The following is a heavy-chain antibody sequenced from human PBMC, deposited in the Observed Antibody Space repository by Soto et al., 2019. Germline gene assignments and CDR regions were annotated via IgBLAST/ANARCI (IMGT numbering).Heavy chain of an antibody. CDR3: ARGREDHVDHHFGHLFDS. J-gene: IGHJ4*02. Sequence: TLSLTCAVSGDSIGDSFWGWFPRPPGNGREWIGLVHHTGNTNYNPSLETRVTMLIDASANHFSLTLTSVTPADAAIYYCARGREDHVDHHFGHLFDSWGQGTLVTVSS. CDR2: VHHTGNT. V-gene: IGHV4-59*01. D-gene: IGHD3-10*01. CDR1: GDSIGDSF.